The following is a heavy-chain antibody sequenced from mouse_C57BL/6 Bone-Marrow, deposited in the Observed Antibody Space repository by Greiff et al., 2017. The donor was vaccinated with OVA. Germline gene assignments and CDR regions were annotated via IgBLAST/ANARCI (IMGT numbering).Heavy chain of an antibody. V-gene: IGHV14-3*01. CDR1: GFNIKNTY. Sequence: EVQLVESVAELVRPGASVKLSCTASGFNIKNTYMHWVKQRPEQGLEWIGRIDPANGNTKYAPKFQGKATITADTSSNTAYLQLSSLTSEDTAIYYCARHYYGSPYYFDYWGQGTTLTVSS. CDR3: ARHYYGSPYYFDY. CDR2: IDPANGNT. J-gene: IGHJ2*01. D-gene: IGHD1-1*01.